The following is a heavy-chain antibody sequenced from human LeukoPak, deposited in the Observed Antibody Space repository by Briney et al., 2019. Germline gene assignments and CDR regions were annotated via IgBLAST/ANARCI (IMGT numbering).Heavy chain of an antibody. D-gene: IGHD2-15*01. CDR1: GFTFDNYA. Sequence: PGGSLRLSCAASGFTFDNYAMTWVRQAPGKGLEWVSLISGSATSTYYADSVKGRFTISRDNSKSTLYLHMDSLRAEDTALYYCAKDLRCTDGSCKYFESWGQGTLVTVSS. CDR2: ISGSATST. CDR3: AKDLRCTDGSCKYFES. V-gene: IGHV3-23*01. J-gene: IGHJ4*02.